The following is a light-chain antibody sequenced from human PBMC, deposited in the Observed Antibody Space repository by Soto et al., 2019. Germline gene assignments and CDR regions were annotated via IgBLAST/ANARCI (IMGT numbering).Light chain of an antibody. CDR1: QSVSGN. CDR3: QQYNNWPLT. CDR2: GAS. J-gene: IGKJ4*01. V-gene: IGKV3-15*01. Sequence: IVMTQSPATLSVSPGERATLSCRASQSVSGNLAWYQQKPGQAPRVLIYGASTRATGIPARFSGSGSGTEFTLTISSLQSEDFAVYYCQQYNNWPLTFGGGTKVEIK.